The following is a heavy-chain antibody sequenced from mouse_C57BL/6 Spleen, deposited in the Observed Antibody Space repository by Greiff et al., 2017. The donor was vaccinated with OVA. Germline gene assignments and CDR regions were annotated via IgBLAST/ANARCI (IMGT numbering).Heavy chain of an antibody. Sequence: QVTLKECGPGILQSSQTLSLTCSFSGFSLSTSGMGVSWIRQPSGKGLEWLAHIYWDDDKRYNPSLQSRLTISKDTSKIHVFLKITSVDTADTATYYCARRGGPYYYGSSYAFDDWGQGTTLTVSS. D-gene: IGHD1-1*01. CDR2: IYWDDDK. CDR3: ARRGGPYYYGSSYAFDD. J-gene: IGHJ2*01. CDR1: GFSLSTSGMG. V-gene: IGHV8-12*01.